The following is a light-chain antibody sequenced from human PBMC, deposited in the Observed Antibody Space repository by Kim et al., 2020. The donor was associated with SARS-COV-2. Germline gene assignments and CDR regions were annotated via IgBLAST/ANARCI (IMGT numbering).Light chain of an antibody. Sequence: DIQMTQSPSSLSASVGDRVTITCRASQGIKSYLNWYQQKPGKAPKLLIYDASTLQTGVPSRFSGGGSGTDFTLTITGLQPDDFATYFCHQYYSPPHIFGQGTKLEI. CDR1: QGIKSY. CDR2: DAS. CDR3: HQYYSPPHI. V-gene: IGKV1-39*01. J-gene: IGKJ2*01.